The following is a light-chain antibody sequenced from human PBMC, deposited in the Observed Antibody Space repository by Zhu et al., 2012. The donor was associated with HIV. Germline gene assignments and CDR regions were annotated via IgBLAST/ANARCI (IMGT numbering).Light chain of an antibody. CDR3: HQYNNWPPT. V-gene: IGKV3-15*01. CDR2: RAS. CDR1: QSVSSN. J-gene: IGKJ1*01. Sequence: ETVMTQSPATLSVSPGERVTLFCWASQSVSSNLAWYQQKPGQPPRLLISRASTRATAIPARFSGSGSGTEFTLTISSLQSEDFAVYYCHQYNNWPPTFGQGTKVEIK.